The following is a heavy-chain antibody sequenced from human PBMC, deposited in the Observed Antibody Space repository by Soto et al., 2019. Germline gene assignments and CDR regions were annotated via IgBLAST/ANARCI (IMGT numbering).Heavy chain of an antibody. J-gene: IGHJ4*02. CDR2: INSGGTVA. CDR3: AISTGGFGGLFVVPSDY. V-gene: IGHV3-23*01. D-gene: IGHD3-16*02. Sequence: EVQLLESGGGLVQPGGSLRLSCAASGFTYERYAMSWVRQAPGKGLEGVSGINSGGTVAHYADSVKGRFAISRDNSKNTLSLEMNSLRADDTGLYYCAISTGGFGGLFVVPSDYWGQGTLVTVSS. CDR1: GFTYERYA.